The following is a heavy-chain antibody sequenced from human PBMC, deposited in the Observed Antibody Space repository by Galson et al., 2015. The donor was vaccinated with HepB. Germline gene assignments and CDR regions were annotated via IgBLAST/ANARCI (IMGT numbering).Heavy chain of an antibody. V-gene: IGHV3-74*01. D-gene: IGHD3-9*01. CDR1: GFTFSSYW. CDR2: INSDGSST. CDR3: ARGDVLRYFDWLNHYYYYGMDV. J-gene: IGHJ6*02. Sequence: LRLSCAASGFTFSSYWMHWVRQAPGKGLVWVSRINSDGSSTSYADSVKGRFTISRDNAKNTLYLQMNSLRAEDTAVYYCARGDVLRYFDWLNHYYYYGMDVWGQGTTVTVSS.